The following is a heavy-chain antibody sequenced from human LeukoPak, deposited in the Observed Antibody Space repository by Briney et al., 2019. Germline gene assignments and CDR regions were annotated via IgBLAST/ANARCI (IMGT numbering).Heavy chain of an antibody. CDR1: GGSISSYY. D-gene: IGHD4-17*01. CDR2: ISDIGSI. CDR3: ARDTTGYDYAGYFDY. V-gene: IGHV4-59*12. J-gene: IGHJ4*02. Sequence: SETLSLTCTVSGGSISSYYWSWIRQPPGKGLEWIAHISDIGSINYNPSLKSRVTISLDTSKNQFSLKLSSVTAADTAVYYCARDTTGYDYAGYFDYWGQGTLVTVSS.